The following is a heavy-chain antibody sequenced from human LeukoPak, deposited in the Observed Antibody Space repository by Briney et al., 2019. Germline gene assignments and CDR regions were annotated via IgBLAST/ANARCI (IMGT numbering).Heavy chain of an antibody. CDR3: ARDLGVVGATTLDH. V-gene: IGHV1-2*02. CDR1: GYTFTGYY. J-gene: IGHJ5*02. CDR2: INPNSGGT. Sequence: GASVKVSCKASGYTFTGYYMHWVRQAPGQGLEWMGWINPNSGGTNYAQKFQGRVTMTRDTSISTAYMELSRLTSDDTAVYYCARDLGVVGATTLDHWGQGTLVTVSS. D-gene: IGHD1-26*01.